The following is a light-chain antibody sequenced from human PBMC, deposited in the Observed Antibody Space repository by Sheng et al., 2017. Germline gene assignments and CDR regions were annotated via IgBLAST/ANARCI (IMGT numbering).Light chain of an antibody. V-gene: IGLV2-14*03. CDR3: LSYGGLGVIPP. CDR2: YVS. Sequence: QSALSQPASVSGSPGQSITISCTGTSTDIGAYNYVSWFQQHPGKAPKLVISYVSLRPSGVSYRFSGSKSGNTASLTISGLQTEDEADYYCLSYGGLGVIPPFGTGTTVTVL. CDR1: STDIGAYNY. J-gene: IGLJ1*01.